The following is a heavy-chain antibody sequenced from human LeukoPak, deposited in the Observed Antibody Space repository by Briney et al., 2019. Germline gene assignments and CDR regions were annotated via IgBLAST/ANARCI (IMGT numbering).Heavy chain of an antibody. Sequence: GESLKISCKASGYRFATDYIGWVRQMPGKGLEWMGIIYPGDSETKYSPSFQGQVTLSVDKSISTASLQWSSLKASDTAMYYCARSSVQLERPYCFDYWGQGTLVTVSS. CDR1: GYRFATDY. J-gene: IGHJ4*02. V-gene: IGHV5-51*01. CDR3: ARSSVQLERPYCFDY. CDR2: IYPGDSET. D-gene: IGHD1-1*01.